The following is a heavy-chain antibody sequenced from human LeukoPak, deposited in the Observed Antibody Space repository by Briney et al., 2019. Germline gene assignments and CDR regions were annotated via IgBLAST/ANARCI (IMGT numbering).Heavy chain of an antibody. V-gene: IGHV3-7*01. CDR3: ATPYSSSSDFDY. CDR1: GFTFSSYW. J-gene: IGHJ4*02. D-gene: IGHD6-6*01. CDR2: IKQDGSEK. Sequence: GGSLRLSCAAAGFTFSSYWTSWVRQAPGKGLEWVANIKQDGSEKYYVDSVKGRFTISRDNAKNSLYLQMNSLRAEDTAVYYCATPYSSSSDFDYWGQGTLVTVSS.